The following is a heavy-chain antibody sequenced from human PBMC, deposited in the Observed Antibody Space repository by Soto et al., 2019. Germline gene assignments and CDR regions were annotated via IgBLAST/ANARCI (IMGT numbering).Heavy chain of an antibody. CDR1: GGSISSYS. V-gene: IGHV4-59*01. CDR3: ARRDGSGSYYNWFDP. CDR2: IYYSGTT. J-gene: IGHJ5*02. Sequence: SETLSLTCTVSGGSISSYSWSWIRQPPGKGLEWIGFIYYSGTTNYNPSLKSRVTISVDTSKNQFFLKLSSVTAADTAVYYCARRDGSGSYYNWFDPWGQGTLVTVSS. D-gene: IGHD3-10*01.